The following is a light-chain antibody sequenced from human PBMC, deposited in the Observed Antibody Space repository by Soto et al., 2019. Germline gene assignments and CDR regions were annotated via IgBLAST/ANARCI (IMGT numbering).Light chain of an antibody. CDR2: GAS. CDR1: LSVSSGY. Sequence: EIVLTQSPGTLSLSPGERATLSCRASLSVSSGYLAWYQQKPGQAPRLLIYGASSRATGIPDRFSGSGSWTDFTLTINRLEPEDFAVYYCQQYGSSPITFGPGTKVDIK. CDR3: QQYGSSPIT. J-gene: IGKJ3*01. V-gene: IGKV3-20*01.